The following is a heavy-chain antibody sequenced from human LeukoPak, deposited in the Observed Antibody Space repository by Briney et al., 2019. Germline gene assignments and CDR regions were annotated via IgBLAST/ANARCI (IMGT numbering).Heavy chain of an antibody. CDR3: AKRAPYYFDY. CDR2: IVMRVGGT. V-gene: IGHV3-23*01. CDR1: EFTFSSYA. Sequence: GGPLRLSCAASEFTFSSYAMSWVGQAPGKAREWGSSIVMRVGGTHYAGSVKGRFTFSRDSSKGPLYRQMNSLRAEDTAVYYCAKRAPYYFDYWGQGTLVTVSS. J-gene: IGHJ4*02.